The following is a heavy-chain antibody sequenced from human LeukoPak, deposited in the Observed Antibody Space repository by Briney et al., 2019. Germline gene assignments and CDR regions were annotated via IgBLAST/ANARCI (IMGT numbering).Heavy chain of an antibody. D-gene: IGHD1-1*01. Sequence: ASVKVSCKASGGTFSSYAINWVRQASGQGLEWMGWMNPNSGNTGYAQKFQGRVTMTRNTSISTAYMELSSLRSEDTAVYYCARDARGNSNAFDIWGQGTMVTVSS. J-gene: IGHJ3*02. CDR2: MNPNSGNT. CDR1: GGTFSSYA. V-gene: IGHV1-8*02. CDR3: ARDARGNSNAFDI.